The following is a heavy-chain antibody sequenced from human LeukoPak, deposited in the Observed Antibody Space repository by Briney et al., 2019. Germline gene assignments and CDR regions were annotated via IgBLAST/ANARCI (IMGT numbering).Heavy chain of an antibody. V-gene: IGHV1-46*04. CDR3: ARGPTDMDFDY. CDR1: VYTFTKSDY. J-gene: IGHJ4*02. CDR2: INPSDGTT. Sequence: ASVSVSFKAAVYTFTKSDYMHWVRQAPGQGGEWMGIINPSDGTTFYSQKLQGRVTMTRDTSTNTVYMELSSLRSEDTAVFYCARGPTDMDFDYWGQGSLVTVSS.